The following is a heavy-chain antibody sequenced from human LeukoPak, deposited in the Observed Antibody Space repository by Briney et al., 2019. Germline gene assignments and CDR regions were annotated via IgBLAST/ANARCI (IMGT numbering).Heavy chain of an antibody. V-gene: IGHV1-46*01. CDR2: INPSGGST. J-gene: IGHJ4*02. D-gene: IGHD7-27*01. CDR3: ARRGQTGDERGEYFDY. CDR1: GYTFTSYY. Sequence: GASVKVSCKASGYTFTSYYMHWVRQAPGQGLEWMGIINPSGGSTSYAQKFQGRVTMTRDTSTSTVYMELSSLRSEDTAVYYCARRGQTGDERGEYFDYWGQGTLVTVPS.